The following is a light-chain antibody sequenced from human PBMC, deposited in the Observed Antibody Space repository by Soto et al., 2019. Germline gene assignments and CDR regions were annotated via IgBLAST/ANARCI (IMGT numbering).Light chain of an antibody. CDR3: QQSYSTPLT. V-gene: IGKV1-39*01. J-gene: IGKJ4*01. Sequence: DIQMTQSPSTLSASVGDRVTIPCLASQSIDTYLNWYQQKPEKAPKLLIYAASSLQSGVPSRFSGSGSGTDFTLTISNLQPEDFATYFCQQSYSTPLTFGGGTKVDNK. CDR2: AAS. CDR1: QSIDTY.